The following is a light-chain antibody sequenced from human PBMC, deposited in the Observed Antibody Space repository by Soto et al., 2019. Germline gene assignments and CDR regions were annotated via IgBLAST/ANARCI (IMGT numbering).Light chain of an antibody. J-gene: IGKJ2*01. CDR2: GAS. CDR1: QSVKYNY. V-gene: IGKV3-20*01. Sequence: EVVLTQSPGTLSLSPGERATLSCRASQSVKYNYLAWYQEKPGQAPRLLIYGASRRATGIPDRFSGSGSGTDFTLTISRMEPEDLAVYHCQQYGTSPRTFGQGTKLEIK. CDR3: QQYGTSPRT.